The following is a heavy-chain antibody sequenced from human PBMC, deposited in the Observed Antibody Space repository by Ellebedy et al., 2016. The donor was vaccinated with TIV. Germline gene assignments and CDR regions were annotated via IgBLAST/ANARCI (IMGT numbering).Heavy chain of an antibody. CDR3: ARVGYYDSSGPY. V-gene: IGHV1-2*02. CDR2: INPNSGGT. D-gene: IGHD3-22*01. Sequence: ASVKVSXXASGYTFTGYYMHWVRQAPGQGLEWMGWINPNSGGTNYAQKFQGRVTMTRDTSISTAYMELSRLRSDDTAVYYCARVGYYDSSGPYWGQGTLVTVSS. CDR1: GYTFTGYY. J-gene: IGHJ4*02.